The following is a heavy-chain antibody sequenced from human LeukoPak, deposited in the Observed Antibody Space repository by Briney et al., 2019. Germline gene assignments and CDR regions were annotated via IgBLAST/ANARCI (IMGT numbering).Heavy chain of an antibody. J-gene: IGHJ6*02. D-gene: IGHD2-2*01. Sequence: ASVKVSCTASGYTFTSYAMHWVRQAPGQRLEWMGWINAGNGNTKYSQKFQGRVTITRDTSASTAYMELSSLRSEDTAVYYCASCSSTSCYSIYYYGMDVWGQGTTVTVSS. V-gene: IGHV1-3*01. CDR1: GYTFTSYA. CDR3: ASCSSTSCYSIYYYGMDV. CDR2: INAGNGNT.